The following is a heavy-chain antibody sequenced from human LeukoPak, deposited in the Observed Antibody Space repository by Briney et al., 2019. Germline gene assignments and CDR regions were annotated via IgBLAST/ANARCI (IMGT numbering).Heavy chain of an antibody. D-gene: IGHD4-17*01. CDR2: INTNTGNP. V-gene: IGHV7-4-1*02. CDR3: ASQLDDYGDYGNFDY. Sequence: ASVKVSCKASGYTFTSYAMNWVRQAPGQGLEWMGWINTNTGNPTYAQGFTGRFVFSLDSSVSTAYLQISSLKAEDTAVYYCASQLDDYGDYGNFDYWGQGTLVTVSS. J-gene: IGHJ4*02. CDR1: GYTFTSYA.